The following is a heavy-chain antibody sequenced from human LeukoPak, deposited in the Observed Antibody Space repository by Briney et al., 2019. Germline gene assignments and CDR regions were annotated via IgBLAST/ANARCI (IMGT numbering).Heavy chain of an antibody. Sequence: ASVKGYCNVSGYTLTELSMHWVRQAPGKGLEWMGGFDPEDGETIYAQKFQGRVTMTEDTSTDTAYMELSSLRSEDTAVYYCATDTGYSSSWLNYYYYGMDVWGQGTTVTVSS. CDR1: GYTLTELS. J-gene: IGHJ6*02. CDR3: ATDTGYSSSWLNYYYYGMDV. D-gene: IGHD6-13*01. CDR2: FDPEDGET. V-gene: IGHV1-24*01.